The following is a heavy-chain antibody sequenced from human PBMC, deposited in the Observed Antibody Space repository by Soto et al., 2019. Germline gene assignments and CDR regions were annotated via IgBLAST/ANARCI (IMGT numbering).Heavy chain of an antibody. V-gene: IGHV1-18*01. Sequence: QVQLVQSGAEVKKPGASVKVSCKASGYTFTSYGLSWVRQAPGQGLEWMGRISAYNYNTNYAQKLQGRVTMTTDTPTSTAYMELRSLRPDATAVYYRARVVGALGHWFDPWGQGTLVTVSS. CDR3: ARVVGALGHWFDP. D-gene: IGHD1-26*01. CDR1: GYTFTSYG. CDR2: ISAYNYNT. J-gene: IGHJ5*02.